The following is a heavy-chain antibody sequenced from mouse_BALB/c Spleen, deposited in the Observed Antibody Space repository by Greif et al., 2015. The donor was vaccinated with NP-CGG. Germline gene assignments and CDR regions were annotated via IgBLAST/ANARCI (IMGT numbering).Heavy chain of an antibody. V-gene: IGHV1-14*01. CDR3: AGITTVVDYYAMDY. D-gene: IGHD1-1*01. CDR2: INPYNDGT. Sequence: VQLKESGPELVKPGASVKVSCKASGYTFTSYVMHWVKQKPGQGLEWIGYINPYNDGTKYNEKFKGKATLTSDKSSSTAYMELSSLTSEDSAVYYCAGITTVVDYYAMDYWGQGTSVTVSS. CDR1: GYTFTSYV. J-gene: IGHJ4*01.